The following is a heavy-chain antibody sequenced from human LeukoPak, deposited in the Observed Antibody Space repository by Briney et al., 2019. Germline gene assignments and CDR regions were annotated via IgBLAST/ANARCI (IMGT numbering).Heavy chain of an antibody. CDR2: IYSGGST. Sequence: PEGSLRLSCAASGFTVSSNYMSWVRQAPGQGLEWVSVIYSGGSTYYADSLKGRFTISRDNSKNTLYLQMNSLRAEDTAVYYCARSPPSEYYYDSSGYFDAFDIWGQGTMVTVSS. V-gene: IGHV3-66*01. CDR1: GFTVSSNY. CDR3: ARSPPSEYYYDSSGYFDAFDI. D-gene: IGHD3-22*01. J-gene: IGHJ3*02.